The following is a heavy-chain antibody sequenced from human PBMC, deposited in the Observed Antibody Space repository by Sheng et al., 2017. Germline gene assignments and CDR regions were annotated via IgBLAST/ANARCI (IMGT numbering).Heavy chain of an antibody. Sequence: QVQLQESGPGLVKPSETLSLTCAVSGYSISSGYYWGWIRQPPGKGLEWIGSIYHSGSTYYNPSLKSRVTISVDTSKNQFSLKLSSVTAADTAVYYCARENYDSSGYNLDYWGQGTLVTVSS. CDR2: IYHSGST. CDR3: ARENYDSSGYNLDY. CDR1: GYSISSGYY. D-gene: IGHD3-22*01. J-gene: IGHJ4*02. V-gene: IGHV4-38-2*02.